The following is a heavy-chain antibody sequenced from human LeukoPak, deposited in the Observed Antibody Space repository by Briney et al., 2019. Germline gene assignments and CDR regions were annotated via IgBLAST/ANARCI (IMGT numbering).Heavy chain of an antibody. Sequence: SETLSLTCTVSGGSISSYYWSWIRQPPGKGLEWIGYIYYSGSTNYNPSLKSRVTISVDTSKNQFSLKLSSVTAADTAVYYCAKGRLWFGENWFDPWGQGTLVTVSS. CDR2: IYYSGST. D-gene: IGHD3-10*01. V-gene: IGHV4-59*01. CDR3: AKGRLWFGENWFDP. CDR1: GGSISSYY. J-gene: IGHJ5*02.